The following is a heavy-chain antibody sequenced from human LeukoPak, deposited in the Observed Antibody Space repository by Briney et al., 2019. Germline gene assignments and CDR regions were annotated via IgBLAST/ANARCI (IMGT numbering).Heavy chain of an antibody. V-gene: IGHV3-48*03. CDR2: ISSSGSTI. Sequence: QTGGSLRLSCAASGFTFSSYEMNWVRQALGKGLEWVSYISSSGSTIYYADSVKGRFTISRDNAKNSLYLQMNSLRAEDTAVYYCARDLCYDFWSGCLPFDYWGQGTLATVSS. J-gene: IGHJ4*02. CDR3: ARDLCYDFWSGCLPFDY. D-gene: IGHD3-3*01. CDR1: GFTFSSYE.